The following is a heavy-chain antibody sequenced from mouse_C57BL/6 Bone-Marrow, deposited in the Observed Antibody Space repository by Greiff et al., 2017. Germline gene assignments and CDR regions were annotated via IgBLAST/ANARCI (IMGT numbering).Heavy chain of an antibody. CDR1: GYSITSDY. D-gene: IGHD1-1*01. Sequence: EVQLKESGPGLAKPSQTLSLTCSVTGYSITSDYWNWIRKFPGNKLEYMGYISYSGSTHSNPSLKSRISITRDTSKNQYYLQLNSVTTEDTATYYFARAVNYYCSSYDWYFDVWGTGTTVTVSS. CDR3: ARAVNYYCSSYDWYFDV. J-gene: IGHJ1*03. V-gene: IGHV3-8*01. CDR2: ISYSGST.